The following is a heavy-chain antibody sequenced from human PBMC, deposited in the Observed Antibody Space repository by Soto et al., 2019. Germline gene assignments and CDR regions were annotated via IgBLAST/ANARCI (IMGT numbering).Heavy chain of an antibody. D-gene: IGHD5-12*01. CDR3: ARAWLQLGRVVYFDY. J-gene: IGHJ4*02. Sequence: SETLSLSCTVSGGSTSSYYWSWIRQPPGKGLEWIGYIYNSGSTNYNPSLKSRVTISVDTSKNQFSLRLSSVTAADTAVYYCARAWLQLGRVVYFDYWGQGTLVTVSS. V-gene: IGHV4-59*01. CDR2: IYNSGST. CDR1: GGSTSSYY.